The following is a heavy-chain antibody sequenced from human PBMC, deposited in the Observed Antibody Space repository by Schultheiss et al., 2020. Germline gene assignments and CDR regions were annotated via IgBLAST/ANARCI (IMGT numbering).Heavy chain of an antibody. CDR1: GFTFDDYG. CDR3: ARYSSSWYSFFDY. J-gene: IGHJ4*02. D-gene: IGHD6-13*01. CDR2: ISFDGSYK. Sequence: GGSLRLSCTASGFTFDDYGMIWVRQAPGKGLEWVAVISFDGSYKYYADSVMGRFTISRDNSKNTLYLQMNSLRAEDTAVYYCARYSSSWYSFFDYWGQGTLVNVSS. V-gene: IGHV3-30*03.